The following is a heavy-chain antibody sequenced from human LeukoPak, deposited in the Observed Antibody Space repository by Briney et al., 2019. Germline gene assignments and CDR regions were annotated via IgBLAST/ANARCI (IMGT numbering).Heavy chain of an antibody. D-gene: IGHD3-10*02. CDR1: GYTFSPYW. J-gene: IGHJ4*02. Sequence: PGRSLRLSCVASGYTFSPYWMSWVRQTPGKGLEWVASISDGESATYYVDSVRGRFTISRDDAKNSLFLQMNGLRADDTAVYYCTRENYVPDSWGQGTLVTVSS. V-gene: IGHV3-7*03. CDR2: ISDGESAT. CDR3: TRENYVPDS.